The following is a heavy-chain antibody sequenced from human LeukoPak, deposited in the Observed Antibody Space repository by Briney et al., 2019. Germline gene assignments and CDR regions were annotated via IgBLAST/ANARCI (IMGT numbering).Heavy chain of an antibody. CDR3: AREWYDILTGYQGFQLDY. V-gene: IGHV1-69*04. CDR1: GGTFSSYA. CDR2: IIPRLDIA. D-gene: IGHD3-9*01. Sequence: GASVTVYCKASGGTFSSYAISWVRQAPGQGLEWMGRIIPRLDIANSAQSFQGRVTITADKSTSTAYMELSSLRSDDTAVYYCAREWYDILTGYQGFQLDYWGQGSLVTVSS. J-gene: IGHJ4*02.